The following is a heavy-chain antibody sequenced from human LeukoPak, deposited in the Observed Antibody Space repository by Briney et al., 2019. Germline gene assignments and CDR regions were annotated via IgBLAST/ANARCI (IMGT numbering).Heavy chain of an antibody. CDR1: GGSFSGYY. CDR2: INHSGST. D-gene: IGHD6-19*01. J-gene: IGHJ4*02. V-gene: IGHV4-34*01. Sequence: PSETLSLTCAVYGGSFSGYYWSWIRQPPGKGLEWIGEINHSGSTTYNPSLKSRVTISVDTSKNQFSLKLSSVTAADTAVYYCARHSGWYVYWGQGTLVTVSS. CDR3: ARHSGWYVY.